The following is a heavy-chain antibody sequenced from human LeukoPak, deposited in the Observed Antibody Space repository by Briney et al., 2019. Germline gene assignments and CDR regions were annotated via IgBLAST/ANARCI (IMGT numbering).Heavy chain of an antibody. CDR1: GFTFSSYS. D-gene: IGHD3-16*02. CDR2: ISSSSSTI. CDR3: ARDPITFGGVIVTYFDY. V-gene: IGHV3-48*01. Sequence: GGSLRLSCAASGFTFSSYSMNWVRQAPGKGLEWVSYISSSSSTIYYADSVKGRFTISRDNAKNSLYLQMNSLRAEDTAVYYCARDPITFGGVIVTYFDYWGQGTLVTVSS. J-gene: IGHJ4*02.